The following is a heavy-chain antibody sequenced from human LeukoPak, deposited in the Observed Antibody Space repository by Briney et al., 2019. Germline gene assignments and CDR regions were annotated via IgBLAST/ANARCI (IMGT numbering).Heavy chain of an antibody. CDR2: IIPMIGIT. V-gene: IGHV1-69*10. Sequence: SVKVSCKASGGTFSASGITWLRQAPGQGLEWMGGIIPMIGITNYAQKFPGRVTITADKSTSTAYMELSSLRSEGTALYYCASGLSGTLRHMDVWGRGTTVIVSS. CDR3: ASGLSGTLRHMDV. CDR1: GGTFSASG. J-gene: IGHJ6*04. D-gene: IGHD1-20*01.